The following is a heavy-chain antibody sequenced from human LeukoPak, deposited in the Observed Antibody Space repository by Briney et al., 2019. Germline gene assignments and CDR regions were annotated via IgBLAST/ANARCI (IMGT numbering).Heavy chain of an antibody. CDR3: AKGTVSSGYYWVFEY. CDR2: ITWNSGSI. CDR1: GFTFDDYA. V-gene: IGHV3-9*03. Sequence: SLRLSCAASGFTFDDYAMHWVRQAPGKGLEWVSSITWNSGSIDYADSVKGRFTISRDNAKNSLYLQMNSLRAEDMALYYCAKGTVSSGYYWVFEYWGQGTLVTVSS. D-gene: IGHD3-22*01. J-gene: IGHJ4*02.